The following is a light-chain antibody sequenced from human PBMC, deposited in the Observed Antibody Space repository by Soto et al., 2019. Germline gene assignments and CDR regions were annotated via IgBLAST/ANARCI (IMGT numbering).Light chain of an antibody. J-gene: IGKJ1*01. V-gene: IGKV1-5*01. CDR3: QHYNSDPWT. Sequence: IEVTQAPSNPSSFVGGRVTNPCRARQTIPSLLAWYQQRPGKAPKVLIYDASTLESGVPARFSGSGSETQFSLTISSLQPEDSATYYCQHYNSDPWTFGQGTKVEIK. CDR1: QTIPSL. CDR2: DAS.